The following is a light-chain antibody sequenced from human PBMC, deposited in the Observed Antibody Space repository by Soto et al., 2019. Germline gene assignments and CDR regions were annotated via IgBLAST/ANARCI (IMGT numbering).Light chain of an antibody. CDR2: GVS. J-gene: IGKJ1*01. V-gene: IGKV3-20*01. CDR3: QQSTA. CDR1: QSISNNY. Sequence: EIVLTQSPGTLSLSPGERATLSCRASQSISNNYLAWYQQRPGQAPRLLIYGVSSRATGIADRFSGSGSGTDFTLTISRVEPEDFAMYSCQQSTAFGQGTSVEI.